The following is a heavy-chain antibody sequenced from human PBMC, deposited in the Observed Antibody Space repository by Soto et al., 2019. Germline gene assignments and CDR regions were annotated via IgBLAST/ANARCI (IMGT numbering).Heavy chain of an antibody. CDR1: GGSISSGDYY. CDR2: IFYSGYN. V-gene: IGHV4-30-4*01. D-gene: IGHD2-2*01. J-gene: IGHJ5*02. CDR3: ARLNPIVVVPTPMGWFDP. Sequence: LSLTCTVSGGSISSGDYYWSWIRQPPGKGLEWIGYIFYSGYNYYNPSLKSRLSMSVDTSKNQFSLRLTSVTAADTAVYFCARLNPIVVVPTPMGWFDPWGQGTLVTVSS.